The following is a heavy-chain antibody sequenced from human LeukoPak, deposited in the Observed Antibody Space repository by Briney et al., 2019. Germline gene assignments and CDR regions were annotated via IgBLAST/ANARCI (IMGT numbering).Heavy chain of an antibody. V-gene: IGHV3-7*04. CDR2: IKQDGGEK. D-gene: IGHD6-19*01. CDR3: ARAIAVTPWYFDL. CDR1: RFTFSNYW. Sequence: PGGSLRLSCAASRFTFSNYWMSWVRQAPGKGLEWVANIKQDGGEKNYVDSVKGRFTISRDNAKNSLYLQMNSLRVEDTAVYYCARAIAVTPWYFDLWGRGTLVTVSS. J-gene: IGHJ2*01.